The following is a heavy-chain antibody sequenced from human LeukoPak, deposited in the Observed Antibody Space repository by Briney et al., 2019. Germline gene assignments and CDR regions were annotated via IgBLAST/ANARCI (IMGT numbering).Heavy chain of an antibody. CDR1: GYSISSGYY. Sequence: SETLSLTCTVSGYSISSGYYWGWIRQPPGKGLEWIGSIYYSGSTYYNPSLKSRVTISADTSKNQFSLKLSSVTAADTAVYYYAGHDSGYDYYYYYYYMDVWGKGTTVTVSS. V-gene: IGHV4-38-2*02. J-gene: IGHJ6*03. D-gene: IGHD5-12*01. CDR3: AGHDSGYDYYYYYYYMDV. CDR2: IYYSGST.